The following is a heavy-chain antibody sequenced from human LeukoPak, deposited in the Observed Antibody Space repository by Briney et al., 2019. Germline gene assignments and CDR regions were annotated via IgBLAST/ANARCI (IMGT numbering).Heavy chain of an antibody. J-gene: IGHJ5*02. CDR1: GGSISSSSYY. Sequence: SETLSLTCTVSGGSISSSSYYWGWIRQPPGKGLEWIGSIYYSGSTYYNPSLKSRVTISVDTSKNQFSLKLSSVTAADTAVYYCARAGIIAAAPNWFDPWGQGTLVTVSS. CDR3: ARAGIIAAAPNWFDP. D-gene: IGHD6-13*01. CDR2: IYYSGST. V-gene: IGHV4-39*07.